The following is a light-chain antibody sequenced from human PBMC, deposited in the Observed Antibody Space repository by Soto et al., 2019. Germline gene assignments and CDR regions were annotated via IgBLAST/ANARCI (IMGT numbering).Light chain of an antibody. CDR3: CSYAGSNVV. CDR2: EGS. CDR1: SSDVGSYNL. J-gene: IGLJ2*01. V-gene: IGLV2-23*01. Sequence: QSVLIQPPSVSGSPGQSVTISCTGTSSDVGSYNLVSWYQQHPGKAPKLMIYEGSKRPSGVSNRFSGSKSGNTASLTISGLQGEDEADYYCCSYAGSNVVFGGGTKLTVL.